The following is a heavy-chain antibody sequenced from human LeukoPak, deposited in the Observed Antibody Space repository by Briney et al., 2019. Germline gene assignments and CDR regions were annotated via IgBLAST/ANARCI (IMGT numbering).Heavy chain of an antibody. CDR2: IIPILGIA. J-gene: IGHJ1*01. Sequence: SVKVSCKASGGTFSSYTISWVRQAPGQGLEWMGRIIPILGIANYAQKFQGRVTITADTSTSTAYMELSSLRCEDTAVYYGASLGGGGDEYFQHWGQGTLVTVSS. V-gene: IGHV1-69*02. CDR3: ASLGGGGDEYFQH. CDR1: GGTFSSYT. D-gene: IGHD2-21*01.